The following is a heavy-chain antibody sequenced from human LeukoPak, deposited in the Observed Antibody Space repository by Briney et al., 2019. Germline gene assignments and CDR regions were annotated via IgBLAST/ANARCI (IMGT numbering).Heavy chain of an antibody. CDR2: IYSGGST. J-gene: IGHJ4*02. D-gene: IGHD3-10*01. Sequence: GGSLRPSCAASGFTVSNNYMAWVRQAPGKGLEWVSVIYSGGSTYYADSVKGRFSISRDNSKNRLYLQMSSLRAEDTAVYYCARGLLVRGIVHPNFDYWGQGTLVTVSS. V-gene: IGHV3-66*01. CDR1: GFTVSNNY. CDR3: ARGLLVRGIVHPNFDY.